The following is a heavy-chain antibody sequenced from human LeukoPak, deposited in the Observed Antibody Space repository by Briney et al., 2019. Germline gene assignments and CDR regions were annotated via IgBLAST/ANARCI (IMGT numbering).Heavy chain of an antibody. CDR2: IYYSGST. CDR1: GGSISGSFYY. D-gene: IGHD3/OR15-3a*01. CDR3: ARRGLIDY. J-gene: IGHJ4*02. V-gene: IGHV4-39*01. Sequence: SETLSLTCTVSGGSISGSFYYWGWIRQPSGKGLEWIGSIYYSGSTYYNPSLKSRVTISVDTSKNQFSLNLSSVTAADTAVYYCARRGLIDYWGQGTLVTVSS.